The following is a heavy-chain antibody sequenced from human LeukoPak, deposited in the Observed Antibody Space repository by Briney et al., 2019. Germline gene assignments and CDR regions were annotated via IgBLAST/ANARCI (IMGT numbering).Heavy chain of an antibody. CDR3: ARDYTMMVKWYFDL. J-gene: IGHJ2*01. CDR1: GGSISSSSYY. D-gene: IGHD3-22*01. CDR2: IYYSGST. Sequence: PWETLSLTCTVSGGSISSSSYYWGWIRQPPGKGLEWTGSIYYSGSTYYNPSLKSRVTISVDTSKNQFSLKLSSVTAADAAVYYCARDYTMMVKWYFDLWGRGTLVTVSS. V-gene: IGHV4-39*07.